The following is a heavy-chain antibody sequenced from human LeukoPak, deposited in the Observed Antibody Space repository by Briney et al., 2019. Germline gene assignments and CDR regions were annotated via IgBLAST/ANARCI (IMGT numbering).Heavy chain of an antibody. CDR3: ARARKVDFWSGPIDY. Sequence: SETLSLTCSVSGGSISSYYWSWIRQPPGKGLEWIGYIYYSGSTNYNPSLKSRVTISVDTSKNQFSLKLSSVTAADTAVYYCARARKVDFWSGPIDYWGQGTLVTVSS. V-gene: IGHV4-59*01. J-gene: IGHJ4*02. D-gene: IGHD3-3*01. CDR1: GGSISSYY. CDR2: IYYSGST.